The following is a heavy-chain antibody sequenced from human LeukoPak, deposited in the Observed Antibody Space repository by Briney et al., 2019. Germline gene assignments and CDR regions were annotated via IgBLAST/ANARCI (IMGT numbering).Heavy chain of an antibody. V-gene: IGHV3-23*01. J-gene: IGHJ4*02. CDR2: ISGRTGGT. D-gene: IGHD2-15*01. CDR1: GFTFNTNA. Sequence: PGGSLRLSCAASGFTFNTNAMSWVRQAPGKGLEWVSAISGRTGGTYYADSVRGRFTISRDNSQNTLYLQLDALRAEDTAVYYCAKAGGGSFFDYWGQGTLVTVSS. CDR3: AKAGGGSFFDY.